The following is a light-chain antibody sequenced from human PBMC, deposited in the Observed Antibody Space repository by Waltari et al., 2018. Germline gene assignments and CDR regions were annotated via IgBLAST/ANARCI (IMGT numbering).Light chain of an antibody. Sequence: SYELTQPPSASVSLGQTAKITCSGDALSNQLGYWYQQKPGQAPVLVIYKDNERASGVPGRFSGSRSGTTLTLTISGFQAEDEADYYCQSADNSGTALLFGGGTKLTV. CDR3: QSADNSGTALL. V-gene: IGLV3-25*03. J-gene: IGLJ3*02. CDR2: KDN. CDR1: ALSNQL.